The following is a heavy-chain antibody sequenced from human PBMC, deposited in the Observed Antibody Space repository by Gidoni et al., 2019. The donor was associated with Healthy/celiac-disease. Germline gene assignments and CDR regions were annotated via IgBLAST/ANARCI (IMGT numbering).Heavy chain of an antibody. D-gene: IGHD3-3*01. CDR2: ISSSSSYI. CDR3: AREIRFLEWLLWDY. V-gene: IGHV3-21*01. CDR1: GFTFSSYS. J-gene: IGHJ4*02. Sequence: EVQLVASGGGLVKPGGFLRLSFAACGFTFSSYSMNWVRQAPGKGLEWVSSISSSSSYIYYADSGKGRFTISRDNAKNSLYLQMNSLRAEDTAVYYCAREIRFLEWLLWDYWGQGTLVTVSS.